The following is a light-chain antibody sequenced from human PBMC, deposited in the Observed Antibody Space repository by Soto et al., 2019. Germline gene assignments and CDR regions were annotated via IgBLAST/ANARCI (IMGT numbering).Light chain of an antibody. V-gene: IGLV2-14*03. J-gene: IGLJ1*01. CDR2: DVS. CDR1: TSDVGGYNY. CDR3: SSYTTSNTRQIV. Sequence: QSALTQPASVPGSPGQSITISCTGTTSDVGGYNYVSWYQHHPGKDPKLMIFDVSNRPSGVSNRFSGSKSGNTASLTISGLQPEDEADYYCSSYTTSNTRQIVFGTGTKVTVL.